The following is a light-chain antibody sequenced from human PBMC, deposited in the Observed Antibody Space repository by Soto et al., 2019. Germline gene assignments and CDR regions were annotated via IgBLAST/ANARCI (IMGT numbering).Light chain of an antibody. J-gene: IGKJ1*01. CDR1: QSVSSN. CDR2: GAS. CDR3: QQYNNWPPKT. Sequence: EIVLTQSPGTLSLSPGARAPLCCRASQSVSSNLAWYQQKPGQAPRLLIYGASTRATGIPARFSGSGSGTEFTLTISSLQSEDFAVYYCQQYNNWPPKTFGQGTKVDIK. V-gene: IGKV3-15*01.